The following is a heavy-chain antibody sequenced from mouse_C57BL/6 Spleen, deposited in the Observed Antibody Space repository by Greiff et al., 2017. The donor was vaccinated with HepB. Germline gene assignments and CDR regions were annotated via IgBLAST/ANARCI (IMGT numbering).Heavy chain of an antibody. J-gene: IGHJ1*03. CDR3: ARDGSYWYFDG. V-gene: IGHV5-9*01. CDR2: ISGGGGNT. CDR1: GFTFSSYT. Sequence: DVMLVESGGGLVKPGGSLKLSCAASGFTFSSYTMSWVRQTPEKRLEWVATISGGGGNTYYPDSVKGRFTISRDNAKNTLYLQMSSLRSEDTALYYCARDGSYWYFDGWGTGTTVTVSS.